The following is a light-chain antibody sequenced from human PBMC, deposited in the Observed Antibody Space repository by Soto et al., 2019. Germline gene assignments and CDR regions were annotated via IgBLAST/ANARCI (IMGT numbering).Light chain of an antibody. CDR3: HQRQRWPRT. CDR1: QSVSSN. CDR2: EAS. Sequence: EFVLTQSPGTLSLSPGERATPSCRASQSVSSNLAWYQQKPGQAPRLLIYEASNRAAGIPDRFSGSGSGTDFTLTITSLEPEDFAFYYCHQRQRWPRTFGQGTKVDIK. J-gene: IGKJ1*01. V-gene: IGKV3-11*01.